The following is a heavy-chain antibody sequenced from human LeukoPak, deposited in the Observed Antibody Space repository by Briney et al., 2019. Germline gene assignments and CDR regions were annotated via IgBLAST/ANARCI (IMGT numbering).Heavy chain of an antibody. J-gene: IGHJ5*02. V-gene: IGHV4-59*01. Sequence: SETLSLTCTVSGGSISSYYWSWIRQPPGKGLEWIGYIYYSGSTNYNPPLKSRVTISVDTSKNQFSLKLSSVTAADTAVYYCARALLRLWFDPWGQGTLVTVSS. CDR1: GGSISSYY. CDR3: ARALLRLWFDP. D-gene: IGHD4-17*01. CDR2: IYYSGST.